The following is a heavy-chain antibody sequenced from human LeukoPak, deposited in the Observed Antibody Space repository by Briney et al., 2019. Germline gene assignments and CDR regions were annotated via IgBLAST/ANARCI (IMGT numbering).Heavy chain of an antibody. J-gene: IGHJ4*02. Sequence: GGSLRLSCAASGFTVSSNYMSWVRQAPGKGLEWVSIIYSGGSTYADSVKGRFTISRDNSKNTLYLQMNSLRAEDTAVYYCAKGGYSGYEPIDYWGQGTLVTASS. D-gene: IGHD5-12*01. CDR3: AKGGYSGYEPIDY. CDR1: GFTVSSNY. CDR2: IYSGGST. V-gene: IGHV3-53*01.